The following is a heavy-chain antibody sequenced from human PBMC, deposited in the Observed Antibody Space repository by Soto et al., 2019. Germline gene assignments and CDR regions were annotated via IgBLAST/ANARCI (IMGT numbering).Heavy chain of an antibody. CDR3: ARGVAITYSGSYYCYFDD. V-gene: IGHV4-34*01. D-gene: IGHD1-26*01. CDR2: INHSGST. Sequence: QVQLQQWGAGLLKPSETLSLTCAVYGGSFSGYYWSWIRQPPGKGLEWIGEINHSGSTHYNPSLKSPVTISVDTAKNQFSLKPSSVTAADTAVYYCARGVAITYSGSYYCYFDDWGQGTLVTVSS. CDR1: GGSFSGYY. J-gene: IGHJ4*02.